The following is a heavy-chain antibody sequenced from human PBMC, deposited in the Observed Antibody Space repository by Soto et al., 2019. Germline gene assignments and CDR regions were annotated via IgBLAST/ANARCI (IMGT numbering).Heavy chain of an antibody. CDR1: GGSISRSSYS. CDR2: INYSGST. J-gene: IGHJ4*02. Sequence: QLRLQESGPGLVKPSETLSLTGTVSGGSISRSSYSWGWIREPPGRGLEWIGSINYSGSTYYNPSLKSRVTISVDTSKNQFSLKLSSVTAADTAVYYCARHDYGGFGLWGQGTLVTVSS. CDR3: ARHDYGGFGL. D-gene: IGHD4-17*01. V-gene: IGHV4-39*01.